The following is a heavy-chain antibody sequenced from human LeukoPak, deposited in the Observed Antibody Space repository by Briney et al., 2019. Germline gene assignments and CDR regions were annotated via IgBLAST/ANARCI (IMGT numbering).Heavy chain of an antibody. D-gene: IGHD3-22*01. CDR2: IRSKASGGAA. V-gene: IGHV3-49*03. J-gene: IGHJ3*02. CDR3: TGVPVRTVNMIIVLRGHDVFDI. Sequence: PGGSLRLSCIFSGFTSGYYAMSWFRQAPGKGLEWVGSIRSKASGGAAEYAASVKARLTISRDDSKSVTYMQMDSLGIKETAVYDCTGVPVRTVNMIIVLRGHDVFDIWGQGTMVTVSS. CDR1: GFTSGYYA.